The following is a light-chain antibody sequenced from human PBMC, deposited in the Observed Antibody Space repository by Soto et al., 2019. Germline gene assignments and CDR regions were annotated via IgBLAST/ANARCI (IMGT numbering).Light chain of an antibody. V-gene: IGKV1-5*03. J-gene: IGKJ2*01. CDR1: QSISNW. CDR3: QEYNSYWYT. CDR2: EAS. Sequence: DIQMTQSPSPLSASIGDRVSITCRASQSISNWLAWYQQKPGKAPKLLIYEASILETGVPSRLSGSGSGTEFAVTIGSLQPDDFATYDCQEYNSYWYTFGQGTKLEIK.